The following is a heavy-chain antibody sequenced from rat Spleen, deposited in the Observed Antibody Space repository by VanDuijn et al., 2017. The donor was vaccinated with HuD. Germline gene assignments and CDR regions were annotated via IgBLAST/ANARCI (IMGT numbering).Heavy chain of an antibody. V-gene: IGHV2-47*01. CDR3: ARADIAAISTGGI. J-gene: IGHJ2*01. CDR1: GFSLTSYS. Sequence: QVQLKESGPGLVQPSETLSLTCTVSGFSLTSYSVSWVRQPSGKGLEWMGVIWSNGGIDYNSATKSRLIISRDTSKSQVFLKMDSLQTEDTATYYGARADIAAISTGGIWGQGVMVTVSS. D-gene: IGHD1-2*01. CDR2: IWSNGGI.